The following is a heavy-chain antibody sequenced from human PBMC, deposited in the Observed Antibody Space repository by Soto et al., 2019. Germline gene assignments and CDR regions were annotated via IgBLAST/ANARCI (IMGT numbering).Heavy chain of an antibody. CDR3: ARDSAASVTGTTMFDY. CDR1: AYTFSFYG. D-gene: IGHD1-7*01. V-gene: IGHV1-18*01. J-gene: IGHJ4*02. Sequence: ASVKVSCKASAYTFSFYGVTCVRQAPGQGLEWMGWISGYNGDTKYAEKILGRLSMTTDTSTSTAYMELRTLRSDDTAVSYCARDSAASVTGTTMFDYWGEGTLVTVSS. CDR2: ISGYNGDT.